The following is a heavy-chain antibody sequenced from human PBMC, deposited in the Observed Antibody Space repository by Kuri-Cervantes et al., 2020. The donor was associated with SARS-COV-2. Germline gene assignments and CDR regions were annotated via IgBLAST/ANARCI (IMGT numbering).Heavy chain of an antibody. Sequence: GESLKISCAASGFTFSSNEMSWVRQAPGKGLEWVAFIRYDGSNKYYADSVKGRFTISRDNSKNTLYLQMNSLRAEDTAVYYCARNGHERYYDFWSGYTPFVYWGQGTLVTVSS. CDR2: IRYDGSNK. J-gene: IGHJ4*02. V-gene: IGHV3-30*02. CDR1: GFTFSSNE. CDR3: ARNGHERYYDFWSGYTPFVY. D-gene: IGHD3-3*01.